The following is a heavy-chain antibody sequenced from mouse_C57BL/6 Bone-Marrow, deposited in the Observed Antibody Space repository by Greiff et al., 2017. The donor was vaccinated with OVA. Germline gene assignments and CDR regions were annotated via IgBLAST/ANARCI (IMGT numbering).Heavy chain of an antibody. Sequence: LEESGPELVKPGASVKISCKASGYSFTSYYIHWVKQRPGQGLEWIGWIYPGSGNTKYNEKFKGKATLTADTSSSTAYMQLSSLTSEDSAVYYCARGDYYPFAYWGQGTLVTVSA. D-gene: IGHD1-1*01. CDR3: ARGDYYPFAY. CDR2: IYPGSGNT. CDR1: GYSFTSYY. V-gene: IGHV1-66*01. J-gene: IGHJ3*01.